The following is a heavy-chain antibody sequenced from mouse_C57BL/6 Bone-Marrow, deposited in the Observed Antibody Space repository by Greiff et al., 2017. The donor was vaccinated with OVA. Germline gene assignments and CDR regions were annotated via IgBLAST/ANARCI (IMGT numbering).Heavy chain of an antibody. CDR2: ISSGGSYT. CDR3: ARQTITTVRYFDV. D-gene: IGHD1-1*01. CDR1: GFTFSSYG. Sequence: EVQGVESGGDLVKPGGSLKLSCAASGFTFSSYGMSWVRQTPDKRLEWVATISSGGSYTYYPDSVKGRFTISRDNAKNTLYLQMSSLKSEDTAMYYCARQTITTVRYFDVWGTGTTVTVSS. J-gene: IGHJ1*03. V-gene: IGHV5-6*01.